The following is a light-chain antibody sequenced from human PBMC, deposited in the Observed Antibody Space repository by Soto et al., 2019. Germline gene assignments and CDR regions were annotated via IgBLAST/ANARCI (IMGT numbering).Light chain of an antibody. V-gene: IGKV3-15*01. CDR2: GAS. J-gene: IGKJ1*01. Sequence: MVTQSPATLSVFPGETTTPSCRASRSVSSDLAWYQQRPGQAPRLLIYGASTRATGIPARFRGSGSGTEFRLTISSLQSEDFATYYCQQYNTWHPKMAFGRGTKV. CDR1: RSVSSD. CDR3: QQYNTWHPKMA.